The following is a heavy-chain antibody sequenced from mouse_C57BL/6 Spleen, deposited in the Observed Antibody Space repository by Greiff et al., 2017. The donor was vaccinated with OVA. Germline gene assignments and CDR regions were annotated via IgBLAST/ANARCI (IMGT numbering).Heavy chain of an antibody. CDR2: ISYSGST. J-gene: IGHJ1*03. V-gene: IGHV3-1*01. CDR1: GYSITSGYD. D-gene: IGHD2-4*01. CDR3: ARWYDYDGYFDV. Sequence: EVQVVESGPGMVKPSQSLSLTCTVTGYSITSGYDWHWIRHFPGNKLEWMGYISYSGSTNYNPSLKSRISITHDTSKNHFFLKLNSVTTEDTATYYCARWYDYDGYFDVWGTGTTVTVSS.